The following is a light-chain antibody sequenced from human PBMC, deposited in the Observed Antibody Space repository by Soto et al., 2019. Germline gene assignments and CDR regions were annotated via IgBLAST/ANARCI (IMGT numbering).Light chain of an antibody. J-gene: IGKJ3*01. Sequence: LMTRSQSTLSLATGDRATLSCRASQSLSRYLAGYPQKPGQAPRLLLYRASTRASGTPARFSGVGSGTECTRSVSSRQSEDFGLHYCQLYDDWHPSFTSGPGTTGDL. CDR1: QSLSRY. V-gene: IGKV3-15*01. CDR3: QLYDDWHPSFT. CDR2: RAS.